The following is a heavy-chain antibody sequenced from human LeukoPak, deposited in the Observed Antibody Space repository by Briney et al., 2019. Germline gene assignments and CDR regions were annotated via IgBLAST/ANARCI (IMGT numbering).Heavy chain of an antibody. CDR1: GFTFSSYW. CDR3: AKDRANWAIDD. D-gene: IGHD3-16*01. V-gene: IGHV3-7*01. CDR2: IKQDGSEK. Sequence: GGSLRLSCAASGFTFSSYWMSWVRQVPGKGLEWVANIKQDGSEKYYVDSVKGRFTISRDNAKNSLYLQMNSLRVEDTAVYYCAKDRANWAIDDWGQGTQVTVSS. J-gene: IGHJ4*02.